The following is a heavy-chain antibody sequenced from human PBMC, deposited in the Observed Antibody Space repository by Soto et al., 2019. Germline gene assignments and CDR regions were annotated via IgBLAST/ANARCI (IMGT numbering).Heavy chain of an antibody. CDR1: GFNVSTNY. CDR3: AKDRHRSGYPLPFDY. CDR2: IYSGGST. J-gene: IGHJ4*02. Sequence: GGSLRLSCAASGFNVSTNYMSWVRQAPGKGLEWVSVIYSGGSTYYADSVKGRFTISRDNSKNTLYLQLNSLRAEDTAVYYCAKDRHRSGYPLPFDYWGQGTLVTVSS. V-gene: IGHV3-53*01. D-gene: IGHD3-22*01.